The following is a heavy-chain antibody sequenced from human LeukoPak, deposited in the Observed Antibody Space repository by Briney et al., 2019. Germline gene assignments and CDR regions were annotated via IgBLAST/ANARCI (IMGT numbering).Heavy chain of an antibody. CDR3: ARTTEGGYSNGYYYYYYMDV. J-gene: IGHJ6*03. V-gene: IGHV4-59*01. CDR1: GVSFRGYY. CDR2: IYSSGST. D-gene: IGHD5-18*01. Sequence: SETLSLTCTVSGVSFRGYYWSWIRQPPGKGLEWVGYIYSSGSTNYNAYLKSRGTISVDTSKTQFSLKVSIVTAADTSVYYCARTTEGGYSNGYYYYYYMDVWGKGTTVTISS.